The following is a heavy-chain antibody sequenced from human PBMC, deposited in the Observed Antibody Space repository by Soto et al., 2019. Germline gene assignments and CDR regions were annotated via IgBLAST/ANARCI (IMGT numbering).Heavy chain of an antibody. V-gene: IGHV3-23*01. CDR3: AKSGYSSSYDFDY. CDR1: GFTFSSYA. CDR2: ISGSGGST. D-gene: IGHD6-6*01. Sequence: EVQLLESGGGLVQPGGSLRLSCAASGFTFSSYAMSWVRPAPGKGLEWVSVISGSGGSTYYADSVKGRFTIFRDNSKNTLYLQMNSLRAEDTAVYYCAKSGYSSSYDFDYWGQGTLVTVSS. J-gene: IGHJ4*02.